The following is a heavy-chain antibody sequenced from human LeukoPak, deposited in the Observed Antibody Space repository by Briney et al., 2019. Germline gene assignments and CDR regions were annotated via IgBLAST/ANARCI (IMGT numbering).Heavy chain of an antibody. D-gene: IGHD6-13*01. CDR1: GFTFSSYS. Sequence: GSLRLSCAASGFTFSSYSMNWVRQAPGKGLEWVSSISSSSSYIYYADSVKGRFTISRDNAKNSLYLQMNSLRAEDTAVYYCARDSRQQLVPGTFDYWGQGTLVTVSS. CDR3: ARDSRQQLVPGTFDY. V-gene: IGHV3-21*01. J-gene: IGHJ4*02. CDR2: ISSSSSYI.